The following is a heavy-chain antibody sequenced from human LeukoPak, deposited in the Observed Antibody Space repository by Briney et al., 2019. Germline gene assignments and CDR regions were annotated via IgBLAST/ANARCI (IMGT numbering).Heavy chain of an antibody. CDR3: TKGRGDSSGWRFDY. V-gene: IGHV3-23*01. CDR1: GFTFTNYA. J-gene: IGHJ4*02. Sequence: GGSLRLSCAASGFTFTNYAMTWVRQAPGKGLEWVSAITGGGGSTYYADPVKGRFTISRDNSNNTLYLQMSSLRADDTAVYYCTKGRGDSSGWRFDYWGQGTLVTVSS. D-gene: IGHD6-19*01. CDR2: ITGGGGST.